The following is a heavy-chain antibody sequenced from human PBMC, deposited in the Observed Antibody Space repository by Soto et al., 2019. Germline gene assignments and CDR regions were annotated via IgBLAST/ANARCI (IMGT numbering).Heavy chain of an antibody. J-gene: IGHJ5*02. CDR2: IYYSGST. V-gene: IGHV4-39*01. CDR3: ASRSYYDILTGYYNGWFDP. Sequence: ETLSLTCTVSGGSISSSSYYWGWIRQPPGKGLEWIGSIYYSGSTYYNLSLKSRVTISVDTSKNQFSLKLSSVTAADTAVYYCASRSYYDILTGYYNGWFDPWGQGTLVTVSS. CDR1: GGSISSSSYY. D-gene: IGHD3-9*01.